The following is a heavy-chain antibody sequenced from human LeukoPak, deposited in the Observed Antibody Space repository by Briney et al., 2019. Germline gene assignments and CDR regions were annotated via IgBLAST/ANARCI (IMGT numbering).Heavy chain of an antibody. Sequence: GGSLRLSCAASGFTFSNYAMHWVRQAPGKGLEWVAVIWYDGTNKYYADSVKGRFTISRDNSKNTLYLQMNSLRAEDTAVYYCARDHYGGYAYSDYWGQGALVIVSS. J-gene: IGHJ4*02. CDR2: IWYDGTNK. D-gene: IGHD5-12*01. CDR1: GFTFSNYA. V-gene: IGHV3-33*01. CDR3: ARDHYGGYAYSDY.